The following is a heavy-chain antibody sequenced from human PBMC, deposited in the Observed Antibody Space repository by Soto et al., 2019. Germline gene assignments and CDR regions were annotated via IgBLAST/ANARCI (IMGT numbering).Heavy chain of an antibody. CDR3: ERGLAPTIFGTVPTPNWFDP. J-gene: IGHJ5*02. D-gene: IGHD3-3*01. CDR2: AHDRXRR. Sequence: PAETLSLTCAVYGGSFSGYFCGXLRQRPGQSLEWLAEAHDRXRRXXTXSLXGRLXXSXEXSKNQFALRMSSVTSADTAVYYCERGLAPTIFGTVPTPNWFDPWGQGTLVTVSS. V-gene: IGHV4-34*01. CDR1: GGSFSGYF.